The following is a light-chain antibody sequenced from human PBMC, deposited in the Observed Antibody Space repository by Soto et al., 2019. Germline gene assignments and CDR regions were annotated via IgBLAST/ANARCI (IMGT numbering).Light chain of an antibody. CDR1: QSVSSK. V-gene: IGKV3-15*01. J-gene: IGKJ1*01. CDR2: GAS. CDR3: QQHGT. Sequence: VMTQSPAPLSMSPGESATLSCRASQSVSSKLAWYQQKPGQAPMLLIYGASTRATGIPARFSGSGSGTEFTLTISSLQSEDFAVYYCQQHGTCGQWTKVDIK.